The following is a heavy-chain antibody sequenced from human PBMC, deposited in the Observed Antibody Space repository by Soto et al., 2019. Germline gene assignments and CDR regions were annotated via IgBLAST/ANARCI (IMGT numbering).Heavy chain of an antibody. CDR2: ISCSGGST. CDR1: GFTFSSYA. CDR3: AKGGYCSSTSCNTVGDYYYYYMDV. V-gene: IGHV3-23*01. Sequence: GGSLRLSCAASGFTFSSYAMSWVRQAPGKGLEWVSAISCSGGSTYYPDSGKGRFTISRDNSKNTLYLQMNSLRAEDTAVYYCAKGGYCSSTSCNTVGDYYYYYMDVWGKGTTVTVSS. J-gene: IGHJ6*03. D-gene: IGHD2-2*01.